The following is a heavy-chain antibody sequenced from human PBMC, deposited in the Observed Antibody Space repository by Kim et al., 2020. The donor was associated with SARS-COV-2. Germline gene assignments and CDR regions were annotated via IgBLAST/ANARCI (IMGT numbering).Heavy chain of an antibody. J-gene: IGHJ4*02. D-gene: IGHD3-10*01. CDR2: ISGDGDTT. CDR1: GFTFEDFG. V-gene: IGHV3-43*02. Sequence: GGSLRLSCAASGFTFEDFGMHWVRQAPGKGLEWVSLISGDGDTTHHTDSVKGRFSISRDNNKNSLFLQMNSLRTEDTALYYCAKDSSSPSASGSYDVTIDHWGQGTLVTVSS. CDR3: AKDSSSPSASGSYDVTIDH.